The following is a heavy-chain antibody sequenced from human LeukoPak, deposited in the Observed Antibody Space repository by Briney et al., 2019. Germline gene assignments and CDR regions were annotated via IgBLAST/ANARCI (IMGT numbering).Heavy chain of an antibody. CDR1: GFTFGDYA. J-gene: IGHJ5*02. V-gene: IGHV3-49*04. D-gene: IGHD2-21*02. CDR2: IRSKAYGGTT. Sequence: PGGSLRLSCTASGFTFGDYAMSWVRQAPGKGLEWVGFIRSKAYGGTTEYAASVKGRFTISRDDSKSIAYLQMNSLKTEDTAVYYCARPPGDHPPWGQGTLVTVSS. CDR3: ARPPGDHPP.